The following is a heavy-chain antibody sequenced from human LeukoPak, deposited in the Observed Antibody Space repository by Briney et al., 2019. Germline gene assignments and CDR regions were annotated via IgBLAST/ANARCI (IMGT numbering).Heavy chain of an antibody. V-gene: IGHV1-69*13. CDR1: GGTFSSYA. CDR3: ARVEGYYYYMDV. J-gene: IGHJ6*03. Sequence: SVKVSCKASGGTFSSYAITWVRQAPGQGLEWMGGIIPIFGTANYAQKFQGRVTITADESTSTAYMELSSLRSEDTAVYYCARVEGYYYYMDVWGKGTTVTVSS. D-gene: IGHD5-24*01. CDR2: IIPIFGTA.